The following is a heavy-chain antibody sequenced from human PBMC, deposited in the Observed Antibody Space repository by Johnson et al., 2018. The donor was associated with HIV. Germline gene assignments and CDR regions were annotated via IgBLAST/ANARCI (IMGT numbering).Heavy chain of an antibody. J-gene: IGHJ3*02. CDR1: GFTVSSNY. D-gene: IGHD1-26*01. Sequence: VQLLESGGGLIQPGGSLRLSCAASGFTVSSNYMSWVRQAPGKGLEWVSAISGSGGSTYYADSVKGRLTISRDNSKNTLYLQMNSLRAEATAVYYCAKPRGIVGPDAFDIWGQGTMVTVSS. CDR2: ISGSGGST. V-gene: IGHV3-23*01. CDR3: AKPRGIVGPDAFDI.